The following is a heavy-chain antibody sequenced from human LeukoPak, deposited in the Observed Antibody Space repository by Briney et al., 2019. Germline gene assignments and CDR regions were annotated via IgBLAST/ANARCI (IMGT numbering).Heavy chain of an antibody. J-gene: IGHJ4*02. CDR2: IYHSGST. Sequence: SETLSLTCTVSGYSISSGYYWGWIRQPPGKGLEWIGSIYHSGSTYYNPSLKSRVTISVDTSKSQFSLKLSSVTAADTAVYYCARDYYDSSGYYYPIDYWGQGTLVTVSS. CDR1: GYSISSGYY. V-gene: IGHV4-38-2*02. CDR3: ARDYYDSSGYYYPIDY. D-gene: IGHD3-22*01.